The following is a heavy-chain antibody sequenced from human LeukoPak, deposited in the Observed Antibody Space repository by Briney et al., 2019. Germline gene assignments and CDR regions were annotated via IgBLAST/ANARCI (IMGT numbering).Heavy chain of an antibody. D-gene: IGHD5-24*01. CDR3: ARTRDGYNTNWFDP. CDR2: ISSTSNYI. Sequence: GGSLRLSCAASGFTSTNYNMNWVRQAPGKGLEWVSSISSTSNYISYTDSLKGRFTISRDNAKNSLYLQMNSLRAEDTAVYYCARTRDGYNTNWFDPWGQGTLVTVSS. J-gene: IGHJ5*02. CDR1: GFTSTNYN. V-gene: IGHV3-21*01.